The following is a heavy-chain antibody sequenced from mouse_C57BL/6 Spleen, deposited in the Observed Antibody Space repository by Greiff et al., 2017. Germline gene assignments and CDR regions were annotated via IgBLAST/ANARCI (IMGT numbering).Heavy chain of an antibody. V-gene: IGHV14-4*01. CDR2: IDPENGDT. Sequence: VKLQQSGAELVRPGASVKLSCTASGFNIKDDYMHWVKQRPEQGLEWIGWIDPENGDTEYASTFQGKATITADTSSNTASRQVSSLASEYTAVYYCTTGGYYGAWFAEGGQGTLVTVSA. CDR3: TTGGYYGAWFAE. CDR1: GFNIKDDY. J-gene: IGHJ3*01. D-gene: IGHD1-1*01.